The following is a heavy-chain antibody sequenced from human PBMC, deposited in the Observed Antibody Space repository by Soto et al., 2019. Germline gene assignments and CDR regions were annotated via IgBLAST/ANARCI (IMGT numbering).Heavy chain of an antibody. CDR3: ARCEDYGDYNFDY. CDR1: GGSVSSGSYY. V-gene: IGHV4-61*01. Sequence: SETLSLTCTVSGGSVSSGSYYWSWIRQPPGKGLEWIGYIYYSGSTNYNPSLKSRVTISVDTSKNQFSLKLSSVTAADTAVYYCARCEDYGDYNFDYWGQGTLVTVSS. D-gene: IGHD4-17*01. CDR2: IYYSGST. J-gene: IGHJ4*02.